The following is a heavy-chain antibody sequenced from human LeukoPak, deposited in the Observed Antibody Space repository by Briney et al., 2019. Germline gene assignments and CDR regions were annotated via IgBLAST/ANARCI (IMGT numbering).Heavy chain of an antibody. J-gene: IGHJ4*02. D-gene: IGHD3-22*01. Sequence: ASVKVSCKASGYTFTSYGISWVRQAPGQGLEWMGRINPNSGGTSYAQKFQGRVTMTRDTSINTAYMELSVLRSDDTAMYYCARDDYDNGAYDYWGQGTLVIVSS. CDR1: GYTFTSYG. V-gene: IGHV1-2*06. CDR2: INPNSGGT. CDR3: ARDDYDNGAYDY.